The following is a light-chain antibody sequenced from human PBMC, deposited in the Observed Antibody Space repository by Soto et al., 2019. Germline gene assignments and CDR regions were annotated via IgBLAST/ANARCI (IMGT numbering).Light chain of an antibody. Sequence: QSVLTQPASGSGSPGQSITISCTGTSSDVGGYNYVSWYQQHPGKAPKFIIYDVSNRPSGVSNRFSGSKSGNTASLTISGLQAEGEADYYXFSYRSSSARYVFGTGTKVPVL. J-gene: IGLJ1*01. CDR1: SSDVGGYNY. CDR2: DVS. CDR3: FSYRSSSARYV. V-gene: IGLV2-14*03.